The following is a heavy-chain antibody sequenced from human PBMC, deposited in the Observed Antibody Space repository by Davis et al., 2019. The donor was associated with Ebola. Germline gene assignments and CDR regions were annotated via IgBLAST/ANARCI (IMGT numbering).Heavy chain of an antibody. CDR1: GYTFTSYG. D-gene: IGHD6-19*01. J-gene: IGHJ3*02. Sequence: ASVKVSCKASGYTFTSYGISWVRQAPGQGLEWMGWISAYNGNTNYAQKFQGRVTMTRDTSISTAYMELSRLRSDDTAVYYCARGGSIAVAEDAFDIWGQGTMVTVSS. CDR2: ISAYNGNT. CDR3: ARGGSIAVAEDAFDI. V-gene: IGHV1-18*04.